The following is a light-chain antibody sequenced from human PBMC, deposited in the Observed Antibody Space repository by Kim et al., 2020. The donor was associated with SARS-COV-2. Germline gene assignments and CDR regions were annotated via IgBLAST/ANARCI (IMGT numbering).Light chain of an antibody. Sequence: QSALTQPPSASGSPGQSVTISCTGTSTDVGHYNYSSWYQQLPGKAPKLIFYDVNRRAAGVPDRFSCSKSGNTASMTVSGLQAEDEANYDCSSYAGANNLVFGGGTQLTVL. CDR2: DVN. J-gene: IGLJ2*01. V-gene: IGLV2-8*01. CDR1: STDVGHYNY. CDR3: SSYAGANNLV.